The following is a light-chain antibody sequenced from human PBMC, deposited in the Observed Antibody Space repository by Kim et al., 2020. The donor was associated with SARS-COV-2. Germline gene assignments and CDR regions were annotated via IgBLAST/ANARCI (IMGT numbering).Light chain of an antibody. CDR2: IAS. J-gene: IGKJ4*01. Sequence: IGTWLAWYQKKPGKAPKLLIYIASSLQSGVPSRFSGSGSGTDFTLTISSLQPDDFATYYCQQTSTFPLTFGGGTKVDIK. V-gene: IGKV1-12*01. CDR1: IGTW. CDR3: QQTSTFPLT.